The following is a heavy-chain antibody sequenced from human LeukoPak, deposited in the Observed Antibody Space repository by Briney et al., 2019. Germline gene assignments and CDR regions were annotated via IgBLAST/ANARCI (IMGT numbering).Heavy chain of an antibody. Sequence: GASVTVSCKASGYTFTGYYMHWVRQGPGPGLEWMGWISPNSGGTNYAQKFQGRVTMTRDTSISTAYMELSRLRSDDTAVYYCARANWNYKPNNWFDPWGQGTLVTVSS. CDR2: ISPNSGGT. D-gene: IGHD1-7*01. V-gene: IGHV1-2*02. J-gene: IGHJ5*02. CDR1: GYTFTGYY. CDR3: ARANWNYKPNNWFDP.